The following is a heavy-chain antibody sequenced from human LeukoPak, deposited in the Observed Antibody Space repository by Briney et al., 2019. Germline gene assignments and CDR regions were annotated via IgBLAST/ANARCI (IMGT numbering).Heavy chain of an antibody. D-gene: IGHD2/OR15-2a*01. CDR3: ARRGSTDY. Sequence: GGSLRLSCAASGFSFSGYWMTWVRQAPGKGLEWVANIKEYGSEKYYAGFVKGRFTISRDNAKNSLDLQMNSLRAEDTAVYYCARRGSTDYWGQGTLVTVSS. CDR2: IKEYGSEK. V-gene: IGHV3-7*03. J-gene: IGHJ4*02. CDR1: GFSFSGYW.